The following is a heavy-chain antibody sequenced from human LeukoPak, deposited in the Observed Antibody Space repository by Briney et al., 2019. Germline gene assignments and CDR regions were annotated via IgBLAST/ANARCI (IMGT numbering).Heavy chain of an antibody. V-gene: IGHV3-23*01. D-gene: IGHD3-22*01. CDR1: GFTFSSNW. CDR3: AKRTDTSGNRGGALDI. Sequence: GGSLRLSCAASGFTFSSNWMHWVRQAPGKGLEWVSSISDSGSGTYYADSVKGRFTISRDNSKNTLYLQMNSLRAEDTAVYYCAKRTDTSGNRGGALDIWGQGTMVAVSS. CDR2: ISDSGSGT. J-gene: IGHJ3*02.